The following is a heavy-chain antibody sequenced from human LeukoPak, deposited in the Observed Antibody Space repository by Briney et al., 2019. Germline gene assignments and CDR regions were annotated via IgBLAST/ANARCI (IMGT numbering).Heavy chain of an antibody. CDR3: AKAAVPGSKYYFDY. Sequence: GGSLRHSCAASGFTFSSYAMSWVRQAPGKGLEWVSGISGSGSSTYYADSVKGRFTISRDNSKNTLYLQMNTLRAEDTAVYYCAKAAVPGSKYYFDYWGQGSLATVSS. CDR1: GFTFSSYA. J-gene: IGHJ4*02. CDR2: ISGSGSST. V-gene: IGHV3-23*01. D-gene: IGHD3-10*01.